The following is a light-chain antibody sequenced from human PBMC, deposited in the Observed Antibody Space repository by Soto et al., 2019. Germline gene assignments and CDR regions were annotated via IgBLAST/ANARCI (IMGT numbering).Light chain of an antibody. CDR1: SSDVGSYNL. CDR3: YSDAGSIAYV. Sequence: QSALTQPASVSGSPGQSITISCTGTSSDVGSYNLVSWYQQHPGKAPKLMIYEGSKRPSGVSNRFSGSKSGNTASLTISGLQAEDEADYYCYSDAGSIAYVFGTGTKLTVL. V-gene: IGLV2-23*01. CDR2: EGS. J-gene: IGLJ1*01.